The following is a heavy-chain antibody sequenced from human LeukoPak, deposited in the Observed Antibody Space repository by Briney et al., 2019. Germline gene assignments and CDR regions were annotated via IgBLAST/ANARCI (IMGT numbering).Heavy chain of an antibody. V-gene: IGHV1-46*01. J-gene: IGHJ4*02. CDR3: AGALHGRVRGGLMVRGVPDY. D-gene: IGHD3-10*01. Sequence: PWASVKVSCKASGYTFTSYYMHWVRQAPGQGLEWMGIINPSGGSTSYAQKFQGRVTMTRDMSTSTVYMELSSLRSEDTAVYYCAGALHGRVRGGLMVRGVPDYWGQGTLVTVSS. CDR2: INPSGGST. CDR1: GYTFTSYY.